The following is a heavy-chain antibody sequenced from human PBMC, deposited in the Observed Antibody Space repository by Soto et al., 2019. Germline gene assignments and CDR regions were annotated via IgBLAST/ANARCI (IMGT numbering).Heavy chain of an antibody. CDR2: IYSGGRT. CDR3: ASRIKTTVFLRDAFDI. CDR1: GFTVSSNY. V-gene: IGHV3-66*01. D-gene: IGHD4-17*01. Sequence: EVQLVESGGGLVQPGGSLRLSCAASGFTVSSNYMSWVRQAPGKGLEWVSVIYSGGRTYYADSVKGRFTISRDNSKNTLYLQMNSLRAEDTAVYYCASRIKTTVFLRDAFDIWGQGTMVTVSS. J-gene: IGHJ3*02.